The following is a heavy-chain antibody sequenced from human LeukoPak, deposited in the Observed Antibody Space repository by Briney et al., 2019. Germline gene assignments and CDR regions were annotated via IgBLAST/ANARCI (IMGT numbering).Heavy chain of an antibody. CDR2: IKSKTDSETT. CDR3: IPDLAVGADRSGHYFQ. D-gene: IGHD3-22*01. Sequence: GGSLRLSCVASGFTSSNAWMSRGRQAPGRGLEWVGRIKSKTDSETTDFAAPVKGRFTISRDDSKNTLYLEMNSLKTENTAVFYRIPDLAVGADRSGHYFQWGQGTLVTVSS. V-gene: IGHV3-15*01. J-gene: IGHJ4*02. CDR1: GFTSSNAW.